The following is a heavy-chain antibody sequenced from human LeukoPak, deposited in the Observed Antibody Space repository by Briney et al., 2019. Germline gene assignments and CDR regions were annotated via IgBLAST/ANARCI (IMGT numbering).Heavy chain of an antibody. CDR2: IYYSGST. J-gene: IGHJ5*02. CDR3: ARRLGVVINNSFDT. CDR1: GGSISSRSYY. Sequence: SETLSLTRTVSGGSISSRSYYWGWIRQPPGKGLEWIGSIYYSGSTYYNPALKIRLTISVDTSHNQFSLKLSYVTAADTAVYYCARRLGVVINNSFDTWGQGNLVTVSS. V-gene: IGHV4-39*01. D-gene: IGHD3-3*01.